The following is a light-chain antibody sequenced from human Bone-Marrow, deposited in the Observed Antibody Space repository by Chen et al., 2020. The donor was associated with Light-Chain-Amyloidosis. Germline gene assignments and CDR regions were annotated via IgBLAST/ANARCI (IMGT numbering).Light chain of an antibody. CDR2: AAS. J-gene: IGKJ5*01. CDR3: QQYHDWPPIT. Sequence: DIVLTPSPASVTVSPGESVTLSCSASQSVRSNLAWYQQRPGQPPRLLISAASNMASNVPVRFSGRGSGTEFTLTISTLQSVDFAVYYCQQYHDWPPITFGQGTRLEI. CDR1: QSVRSN. V-gene: IGKV3-15*01.